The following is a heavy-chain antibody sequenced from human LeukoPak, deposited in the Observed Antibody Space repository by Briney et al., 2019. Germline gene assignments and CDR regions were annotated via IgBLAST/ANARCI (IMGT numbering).Heavy chain of an antibody. CDR3: ARGDPIVGATDPFDY. CDR2: ISAYNGNT. CDR1: GYTFTSYG. Sequence: ASVKVSCKASGYTFTSYGISWVRQSPGQGLEGMGWISAYNGNTNYAQKLQGRVTMTTDTFTSTAYMELRSLRSDDTAVYYCARGDPIVGATDPFDYWGQGTLVTVSS. J-gene: IGHJ4*02. V-gene: IGHV1-18*01. D-gene: IGHD1-26*01.